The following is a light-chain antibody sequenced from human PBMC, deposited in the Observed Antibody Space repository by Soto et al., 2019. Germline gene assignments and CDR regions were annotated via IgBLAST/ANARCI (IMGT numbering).Light chain of an antibody. CDR1: RTDVRSYDL. V-gene: IGLV2-23*02. Sequence: QSALTQPASVSGSPGQSITISCTGTRTDVRSYDLVSWYQQLPGKVPKLVIYEVTKRPSGVSNRFSGSKSGNTASLTISGLQAEDEADYYCCSYAGTSSFVLFGGGTKLTVL. J-gene: IGLJ2*01. CDR3: CSYAGTSSFVL. CDR2: EVT.